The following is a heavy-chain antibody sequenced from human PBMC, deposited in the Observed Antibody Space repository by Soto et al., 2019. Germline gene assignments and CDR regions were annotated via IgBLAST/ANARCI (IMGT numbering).Heavy chain of an antibody. D-gene: IGHD5-12*01. CDR2: IMPIFRTP. J-gene: IGHJ6*02. Sequence: QVQLEQSGAEVKQPGSSVRVSCKASGGTFSNSAISWVRQAPGQGLEWMGGIMPIFRTPDYVQKFQGRVTLTADESTSTAYMELHGLTSDDTAVYYCARDKDRLQLGGNYSYILDVWGHGTTVTVSS. CDR3: ARDKDRLQLGGNYSYILDV. V-gene: IGHV1-69*12. CDR1: GGTFSNSA.